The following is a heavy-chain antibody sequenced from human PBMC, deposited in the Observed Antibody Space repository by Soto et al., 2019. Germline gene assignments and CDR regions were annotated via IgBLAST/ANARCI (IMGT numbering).Heavy chain of an antibody. CDR1: GFTFSSYG. CDR3: AREGIAASAYYYYYMDV. J-gene: IGHJ6*03. D-gene: IGHD6-13*01. CDR2: IWYDGSNK. V-gene: IGHV3-33*01. Sequence: GGSLRLSXAASGFTFSSYGMHWVRQAPGKGLEWVAVIWYDGSNKYYADSVKGRFTISRDNSKNTLYLQMNSLRAEDTAVYYCAREGIAASAYYYYYMDVWGKGTTVTVSS.